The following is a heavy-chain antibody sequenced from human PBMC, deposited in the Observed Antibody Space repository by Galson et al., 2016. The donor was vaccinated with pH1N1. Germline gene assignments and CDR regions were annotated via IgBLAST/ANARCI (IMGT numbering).Heavy chain of an antibody. J-gene: IGHJ5*02. CDR1: GGSMFAYY. CDR2: IYSTGGT. V-gene: IGHV4-59*01. Sequence: TLSLTCSVSGGSMFAYYWNWIRQPPGKGLEWIGYIYSTGGTSYNPSLKSRVAISVNTSNNQFSLNLISVTAADTAVYYCARGGTVTNPLATWGQGTLVTVSS. CDR3: ARGGTVTNPLAT. D-gene: IGHD4-17*01.